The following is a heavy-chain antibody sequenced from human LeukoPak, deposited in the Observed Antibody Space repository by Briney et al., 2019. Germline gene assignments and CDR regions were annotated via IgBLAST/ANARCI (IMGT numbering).Heavy chain of an antibody. CDR2: IYYSGST. D-gene: IGHD4-23*01. J-gene: IGHJ4*02. CDR3: ARGHYGGNYDY. CDR1: GGSISSSSYY. V-gene: IGHV4-39*07. Sequence: SETLSLTCTVSGGSISSSSYYWGWIRQPPGKGLEWIGSIYYSGSTYYNPSLKSRVTISVDTSKNQFSLKLSSVTAADTAVYYCARGHYGGNYDYWGQGTLVTVSS.